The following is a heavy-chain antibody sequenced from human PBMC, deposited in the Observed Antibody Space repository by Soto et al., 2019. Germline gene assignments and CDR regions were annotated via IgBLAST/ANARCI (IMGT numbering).Heavy chain of an antibody. CDR3: ARINIVVVPAAIHGMDV. Sequence: VKVSCKASGYTFTSYYMHWVRQAPGQGLEWMGIINPSGGSTSYAQKFQGRVTMTRDTSISTAYMELSRLRSDDTAVYYRARINIVVVPAAIHGMDVWGQGTTVTVSS. CDR1: GYTFTSYY. V-gene: IGHV1-46*01. J-gene: IGHJ6*02. D-gene: IGHD2-2*02. CDR2: INPSGGST.